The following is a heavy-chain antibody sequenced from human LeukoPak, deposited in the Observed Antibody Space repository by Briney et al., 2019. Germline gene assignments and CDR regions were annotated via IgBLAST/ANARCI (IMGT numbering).Heavy chain of an antibody. CDR3: AKDHSAVAGYYGMDV. D-gene: IGHD6-19*01. V-gene: IGHV3-23*01. CDR1: GFTFSGYA. J-gene: IGHJ6*02. CDR2: ISGSGGST. Sequence: GASLRLSCAASGFTFSGYAMSWVRQAPGKGLEWVSAISGSGGSTYYADSVKGRFTISRDNSKNTLYLQMNSLRAEDTAVYYCAKDHSAVAGYYGMDVWGQGTTVTVSS.